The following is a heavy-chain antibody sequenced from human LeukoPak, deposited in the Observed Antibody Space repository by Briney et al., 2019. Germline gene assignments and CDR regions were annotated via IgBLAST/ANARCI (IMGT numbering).Heavy chain of an antibody. D-gene: IGHD2-15*01. J-gene: IGHJ5*02. CDR3: ARYAGGPDWFDP. Sequence: SETLSLTCTVSGASISSYYWSWIRQPAGKGLEWIGRISTSGSTNYNPSLKSRVTMSVDTSKNQFSLKLTSVTAADTAVYYCARYAGGPDWFDPWGQGTLVTVSS. CDR1: GASISSYY. CDR2: ISTSGST. V-gene: IGHV4-4*07.